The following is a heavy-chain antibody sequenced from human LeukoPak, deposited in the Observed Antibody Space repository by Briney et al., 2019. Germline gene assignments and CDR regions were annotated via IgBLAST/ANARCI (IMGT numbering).Heavy chain of an antibody. Sequence: GGPLSSPFPAPGFTLITIGMSWFAQPPGKGRNGLPNIKQDGSEKYYVDSVKGRFTISRDNAKNSLYLQMNSLRAEDTAVYYCARDGSASDAFDIWGQGTMVTVSS. D-gene: IGHD5-12*01. V-gene: IGHV3-7*01. CDR2: IKQDGSEK. CDR1: GFTLITIG. J-gene: IGHJ3*02. CDR3: ARDGSASDAFDI.